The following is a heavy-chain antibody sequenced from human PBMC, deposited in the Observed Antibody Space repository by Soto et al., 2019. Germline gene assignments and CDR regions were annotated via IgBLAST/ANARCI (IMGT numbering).Heavy chain of an antibody. CDR3: AKDLQYEISILAFDVDYGMDV. J-gene: IGHJ6*02. V-gene: IGHV3-30*18. CDR1: GFTFSSYG. Sequence: GGSLRLSCAASGFTFSSYGMHWVRQAPGKGLEWVAVISYDGSNKYYADSVKGRFTISRDNSKNTLYLQMNSLRAEDTAVYYCAKDLQYEISILAFDVDYGMDVWGQGTTVTVSS. CDR2: ISYDGSNK. D-gene: IGHD4-4*01.